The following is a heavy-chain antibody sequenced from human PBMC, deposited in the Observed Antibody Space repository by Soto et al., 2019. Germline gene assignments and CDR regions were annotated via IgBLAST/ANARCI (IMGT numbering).Heavy chain of an antibody. CDR1: GYTFTSYG. CDR3: ARDRSLRFLEWLSDY. D-gene: IGHD3-3*01. Sequence: QFQLVQSGAEVKKPGASVKVSCKASGYTFTSYGISWVRQAHGQGLEWMGWISAYIGNTNYAQKLQGRVTMTTDTSTSTAYIELRSLRSDDTAVYYCARDRSLRFLEWLSDYWGQGTLVTVSS. V-gene: IGHV1-18*01. CDR2: ISAYIGNT. J-gene: IGHJ4*02.